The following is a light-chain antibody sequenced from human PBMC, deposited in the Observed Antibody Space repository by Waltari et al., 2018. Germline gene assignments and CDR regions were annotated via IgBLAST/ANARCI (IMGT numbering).Light chain of an antibody. CDR2: EVT. Sequence: QSALTQPPSASGSPGQSVTISCTGTSSAVGGFNYVSCYQQHPGKAPKLIIFEVTKRPSGVPDRFSGSKSGNTASLTVSGLQSEDEADYYCSSYGGNNNILFGGGTKLSVL. CDR1: SSAVGGFNY. CDR3: SSYGGNNNIL. J-gene: IGLJ2*01. V-gene: IGLV2-8*01.